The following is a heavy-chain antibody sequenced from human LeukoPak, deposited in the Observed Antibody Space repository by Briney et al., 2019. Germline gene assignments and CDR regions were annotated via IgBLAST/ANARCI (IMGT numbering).Heavy chain of an antibody. D-gene: IGHD1-14*01. J-gene: IGHJ3*01. V-gene: IGHV3-74*01. CDR2: INADGSTT. CDR3: IVVVEPPDSDGFDV. CDR1: GFTFGNSW. Sequence: GGSLRLSCAASGFTFGNSWVHWVRQAPGKGLVWVSLINADGSTTSYADSVKGRFTISRDNARNTLSLEMNSLTIEDTAVYYCIVVVEPPDSDGFDVWGQGAMITVSS.